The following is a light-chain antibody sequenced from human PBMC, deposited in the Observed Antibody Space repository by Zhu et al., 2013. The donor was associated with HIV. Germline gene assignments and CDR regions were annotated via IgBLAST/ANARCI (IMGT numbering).Light chain of an antibody. V-gene: IGKV3-20*01. CDR3: QQYGSSPRT. J-gene: IGKJ2*01. Sequence: EIVMTQSPGTLSVSPGERATLSCRASQSVSSNLAWYQQKPGQAPRLVIYDASRRATGIPARFSGSGSGTDFTLTISRLEPEDFAVYYCQQYGSSPRTFGQGTKVEIK. CDR2: DAS. CDR1: QSVSSN.